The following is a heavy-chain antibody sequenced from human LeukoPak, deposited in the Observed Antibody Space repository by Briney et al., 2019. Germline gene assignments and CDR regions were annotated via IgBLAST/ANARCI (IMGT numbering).Heavy chain of an antibody. D-gene: IGHD5-24*01. Sequence: GGSLRLSCAASGFTVSSNYMSWVRQAPGKGLEWVSVIYSGGSTYYADSVKGRFTISRDNSKNTLYLQMNSLRAEDTAVYYCAREGRWLQFYYYYYYMDVWGKGTTVTVSS. CDR2: IYSGGST. CDR1: GFTVSSNY. V-gene: IGHV3-53*01. CDR3: AREGRWLQFYYYYYYMDV. J-gene: IGHJ6*03.